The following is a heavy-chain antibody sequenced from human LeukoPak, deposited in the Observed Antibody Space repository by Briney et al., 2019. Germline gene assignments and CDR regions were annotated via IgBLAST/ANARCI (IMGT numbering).Heavy chain of an antibody. CDR1: GGTFSSYA. D-gene: IGHD2-15*01. CDR2: IIPIFGTA. J-gene: IGHJ4*02. V-gene: IGHV1-69*13. Sequence: SVKVSCKASGGTFSSYAISWVRQAPGQGLEWMGGIIPIFGTANYAQKFQGRVTIAAEESTSTAYMELSSLRSEDTAVYYCARGLGYCSGGSCYGLWGQGTLVTVSS. CDR3: ARGLGYCSGGSCYGL.